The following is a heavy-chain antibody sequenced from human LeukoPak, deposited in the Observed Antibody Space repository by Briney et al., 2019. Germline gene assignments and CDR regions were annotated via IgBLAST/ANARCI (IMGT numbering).Heavy chain of an antibody. CDR1: GFTFSDYA. CDR3: AKDRGYSYGYDGGYYYYGMDV. Sequence: GGSLRLSCAASGFTFSDYALGWVRQAPGRGLEWVATLSGSGAGTYYSDSVQGRFTISRDNSKRTLFLQMNSLRAEDTAFYYCAKDRGYSYGYDGGYYYYGMDVWGQGTTVTVSS. V-gene: IGHV3-23*01. D-gene: IGHD5-18*01. CDR2: LSGSGAGT. J-gene: IGHJ6*02.